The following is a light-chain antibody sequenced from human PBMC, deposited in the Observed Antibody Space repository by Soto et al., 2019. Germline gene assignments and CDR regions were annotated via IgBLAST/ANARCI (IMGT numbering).Light chain of an antibody. CDR1: QSVSSSY. J-gene: IGKJ3*01. CDR3: QYGSSPVT. Sequence: EIVLTQSPGTLSLSPGERATLSCRASQSVSSSYLAWFQQRPGQAPRLLIYGASSSATDIPDRFSGSGSGPSFTLSISRLEPEDFAVYYCQYGSSPVTFGPGTKVDVK. V-gene: IGKV3-20*01. CDR2: GAS.